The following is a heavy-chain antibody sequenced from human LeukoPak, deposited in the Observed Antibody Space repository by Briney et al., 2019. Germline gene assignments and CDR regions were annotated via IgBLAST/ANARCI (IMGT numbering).Heavy chain of an antibody. D-gene: IGHD3-10*01. CDR1: GFTFDDYA. Sequence: GGSLRLSCAASGFTFDDYAMHWVRQVPGKGLDWVALISGDGGTAYYAGSVKGRFTISRDNSKNSLYLQMNSLRTEDTALYYCAKDIEARGLIIIDYWGQGTLVTVSS. CDR3: AKDIEARGLIIIDY. J-gene: IGHJ4*02. CDR2: ISGDGGTA. V-gene: IGHV3-43*02.